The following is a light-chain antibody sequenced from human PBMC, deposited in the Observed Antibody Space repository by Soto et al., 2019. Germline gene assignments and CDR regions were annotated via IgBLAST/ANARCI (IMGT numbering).Light chain of an antibody. J-gene: IGKJ1*01. Sequence: VMTQSPATLSVSPGERVTLSCGSSQSVADNLAWFQQKPGQGPRLLIYGASTRATGIPARFSGSGSETDFTLTVSSLRSEDSAVYYCQQYNNWPRTFGQGTKVDNK. V-gene: IGKV3-15*01. CDR2: GAS. CDR3: QQYNNWPRT. CDR1: QSVADN.